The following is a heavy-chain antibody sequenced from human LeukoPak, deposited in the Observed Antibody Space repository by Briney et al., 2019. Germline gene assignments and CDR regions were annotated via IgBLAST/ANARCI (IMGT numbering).Heavy chain of an antibody. J-gene: IGHJ4*02. CDR3: ARNLKNYYDSNGYFDY. D-gene: IGHD3-22*01. Sequence: GGSLRLSCVASGFTFSSYNINWVRQAPGKGLEWVSSISSSGDYIYYADSVKGRFTISRDNAKNSLYLQMNSLRAEDRAAYYCARNLKNYYDSNGYFDYWGQGTLVTVSS. CDR1: GFTFSSYN. CDR2: ISSSGDYI. V-gene: IGHV3-21*01.